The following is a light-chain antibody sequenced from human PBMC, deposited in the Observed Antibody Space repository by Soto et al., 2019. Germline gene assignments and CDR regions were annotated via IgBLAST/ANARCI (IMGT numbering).Light chain of an antibody. Sequence: QSVLTQSPSASASLGASVTLTCTLSSGHSSYAIAWHQQQPEKGPRYLMKVNSDGSHTKGDGIPDRFSGSSSGAERYLTISSLQSEDEADYYCQTWGTGFALFGGGTKLTVL. CDR1: SGHSSYA. CDR3: QTWGTGFAL. J-gene: IGLJ2*01. V-gene: IGLV4-69*01. CDR2: VNSDGSH.